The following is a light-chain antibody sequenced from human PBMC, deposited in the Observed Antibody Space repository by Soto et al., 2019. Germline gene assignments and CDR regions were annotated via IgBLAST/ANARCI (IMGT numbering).Light chain of an antibody. J-gene: IGKJ2*01. CDR1: QSVSSN. V-gene: IGKV3-15*01. CDR3: QQYNNWPYT. Sequence: EIVMTQSPATLSVSPGERATLSCRASQSVSSNLAWYQQKPGQGPRLLIYAASTRATGIPARFSGSGSGTESTLTISSLQSEDFAVYHCQQYNNWPYTFGQGTKLEMK. CDR2: AAS.